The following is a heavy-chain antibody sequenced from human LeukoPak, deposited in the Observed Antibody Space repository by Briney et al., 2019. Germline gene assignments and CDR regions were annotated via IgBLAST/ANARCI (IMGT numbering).Heavy chain of an antibody. V-gene: IGHV4-30-4*08. J-gene: IGHJ5*02. CDR2: IYYSGST. CDR3: ARGGFSCSSTCCVNWFDP. Sequence: SQTLSLTCTVSGGSISSGDYYWSWIRQPPGKGLEWIGYIYYSGSTYYNPSLKSRVTISVDTSKNQFSLKLSSVTAADTAVYYCARGGFSCSSTCCVNWFDPWGQGTLVTVSS. CDR1: GGSISSGDYY. D-gene: IGHD2-2*01.